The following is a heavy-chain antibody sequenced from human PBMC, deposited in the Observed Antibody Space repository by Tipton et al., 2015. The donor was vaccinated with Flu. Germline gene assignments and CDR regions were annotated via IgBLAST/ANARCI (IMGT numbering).Heavy chain of an antibody. Sequence: VQLVQSGGGLIQPGGSMRLSCAASGFSVSSNYMSWVRQAPGKGLEWVSVIYSGGTTYYADSVKGRFTISRDNSKNTLYLQVNSLRAEDTAVYYCARGEQRYYFDFWGQGTLVTASS. CDR1: GFSVSSNY. CDR3: ARGEQRYYFDF. CDR2: IYSGGTT. J-gene: IGHJ4*02. V-gene: IGHV3-53*01. D-gene: IGHD1/OR15-1a*01.